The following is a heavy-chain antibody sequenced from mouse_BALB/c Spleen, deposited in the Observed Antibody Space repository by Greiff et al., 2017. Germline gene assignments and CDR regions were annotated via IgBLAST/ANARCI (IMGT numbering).Heavy chain of an antibody. CDR2: INSNGGST. V-gene: IGHV5-6-3*01. J-gene: IGHJ4*01. D-gene: IGHD2-14*01. CDR3: ARGGVLRDYAMDY. CDR1: GFTFSSYG. Sequence: EVQVVESGGGLVQPGGSLKLSCAASGFTFSSYGMSWVRQTPDKRLELVATINSNGGSTYYPDSVKGRFTISRDNAKNTLYLQMSSLKSEDTAMYYCARGGVLRDYAMDYWGQGTSVTVSS.